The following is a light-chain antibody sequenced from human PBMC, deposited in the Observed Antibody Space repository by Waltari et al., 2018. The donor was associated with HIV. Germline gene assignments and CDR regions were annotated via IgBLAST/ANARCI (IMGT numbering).Light chain of an antibody. Sequence: QSALTQPRSVSGSPGQSVTISCTGTSSDVGGYNYVSWYQHHPGKAPKFMFYYFNKRPSGVPDRFSGSKSGNTASLTISGLQAEDEADYYCCSYADNYPVVFGGGTKLTVL. CDR1: SSDVGGYNY. CDR2: YFN. CDR3: CSYADNYPVV. J-gene: IGLJ2*01. V-gene: IGLV2-11*01.